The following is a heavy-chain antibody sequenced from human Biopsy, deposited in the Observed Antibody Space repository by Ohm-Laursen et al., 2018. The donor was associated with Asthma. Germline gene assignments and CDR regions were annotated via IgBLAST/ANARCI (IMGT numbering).Heavy chain of an antibody. D-gene: IGHD2-15*01. CDR1: GYIFTSHA. CDR3: VRGLLGMDV. CDR2: INTNTGNP. Sequence: ASVKVSCKTSGYIFTSHAMNWVRQAPGQGLEWMGRINTNTGNPTYAQGFTGRFAFSLDTSVSTAYLQISSLKADDTAVYYCVRGLLGMDVWGQGTTVTVSS. V-gene: IGHV7-4-1*02. J-gene: IGHJ6*02.